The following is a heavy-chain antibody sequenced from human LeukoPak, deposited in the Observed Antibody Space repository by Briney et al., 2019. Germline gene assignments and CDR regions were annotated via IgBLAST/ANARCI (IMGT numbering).Heavy chain of an antibody. CDR2: INWSGGST. J-gene: IGHJ4*02. D-gene: IGHD2-2*01. V-gene: IGHV3-20*04. Sequence: GGSLRLSCTASGLAFDEHGMSWVRQVPGKGLEWVSGINWSGGSTGYADPLRGRFTISRGNAKNSLYLQMDSLRAEDTALYYCARAPITSPFYFDYWGQGTLVTVSS. CDR3: ARAPITSPFYFDY. CDR1: GLAFDEHG.